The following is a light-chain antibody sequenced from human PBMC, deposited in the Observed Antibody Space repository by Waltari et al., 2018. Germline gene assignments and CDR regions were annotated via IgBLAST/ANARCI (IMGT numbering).Light chain of an antibody. CDR3: CSYAGSYTHWV. V-gene: IGLV2-11*01. Sequence: QSALTQPRSVSGSPGQSVTISCTGTSSDVGGYNFVPWYQPPPGKAPKPMIYDVSKRPSGVPDRFSGSKSGNTASLTISGLQAEDEADYYCCSYAGSYTHWVFGGGTKLTVL. CDR2: DVS. J-gene: IGLJ3*02. CDR1: SSDVGGYNF.